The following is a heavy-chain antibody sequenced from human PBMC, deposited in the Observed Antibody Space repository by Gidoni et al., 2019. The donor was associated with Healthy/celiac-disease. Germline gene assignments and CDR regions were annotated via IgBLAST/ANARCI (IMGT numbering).Heavy chain of an antibody. J-gene: IGHJ2*01. CDR2: IYYSGST. CDR3: ARRSWVDCSGGSCHWYFDL. Sequence: QLPLQESVPGLVKPSETLSLTCTVSGGSISSSSYYWGWIRQPPGKGLEWIGSIYYSGSTYYNPSLKSRVTISVDTSKNQFSLKLSSVTAADTAVYYCARRSWVDCSGGSCHWYFDLWGRGTLVTVSS. CDR1: GGSISSSSYY. D-gene: IGHD2-15*01. V-gene: IGHV4-39*01.